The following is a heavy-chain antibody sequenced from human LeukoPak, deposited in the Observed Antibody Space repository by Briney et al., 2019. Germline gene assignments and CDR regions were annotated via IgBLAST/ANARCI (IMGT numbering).Heavy chain of an antibody. J-gene: IGHJ3*02. CDR1: GGSFSGYY. Sequence: SETLSLTCAVYGGSFSGYYWDWIRQPPGKGLEWIGGINHSGSTNYNPSLKSRVIISVDTPKNQFSLKLSSVTAADTAVYYCARQYSGYDFQAFDIWGQGTMVTVSS. D-gene: IGHD5-12*01. CDR3: ARQYSGYDFQAFDI. CDR2: INHSGST. V-gene: IGHV4-34*01.